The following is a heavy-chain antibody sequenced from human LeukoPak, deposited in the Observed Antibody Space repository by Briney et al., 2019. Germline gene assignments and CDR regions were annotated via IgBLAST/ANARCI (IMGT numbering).Heavy chain of an antibody. CDR1: GGSISSSSYY. CDR2: IYYSGST. J-gene: IGHJ4*02. D-gene: IGHD1-26*01. V-gene: IGHV4-39*01. Sequence: SETLSLTCTVSGGSISSSSYYWGWIRQPPGKGLEWIGSIYYSGSTYYNPSLKSRVTISVDTSKNQFSLKLSSVTAADTAVYYCARHKSGTPYHDYWGQGTLVTVSS. CDR3: ARHKSGTPYHDY.